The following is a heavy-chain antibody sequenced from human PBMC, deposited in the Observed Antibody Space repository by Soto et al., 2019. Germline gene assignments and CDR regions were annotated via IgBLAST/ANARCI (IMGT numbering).Heavy chain of an antibody. CDR3: AREGAHYTPLDH. J-gene: IGHJ4*02. CDR1: GYTFNDYA. CDR2: INVGNGNT. V-gene: IGHV1-3*01. D-gene: IGHD2-15*01. Sequence: ASVKVSCKASGYTFNDYAIHWVRQAPGQGLEWMGWINVGNGNTGYSRKFQGRVTNARDMSASTAYIEVTSLTSEDTAIYYCAREGAHYTPLDHWGQGTLVTVSS.